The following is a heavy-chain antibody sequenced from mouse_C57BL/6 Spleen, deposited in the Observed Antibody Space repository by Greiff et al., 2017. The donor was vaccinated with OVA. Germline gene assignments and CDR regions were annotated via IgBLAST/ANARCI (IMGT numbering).Heavy chain of an antibody. J-gene: IGHJ2*01. CDR3: AREGDYYGHYFDD. CDR2: ISDGGSYT. Sequence: EVKLVESGGGLVKPGGSLKLSCAASGFTFSSYAMSWVRQTPEKRLEWVATISDGGSYTYYPDNVKGRFTISRDNAKNNLYLQMSHLKSEDTAMYYCAREGDYYGHYFDDWGQGTTLTVAS. D-gene: IGHD1-1*01. V-gene: IGHV5-4*01. CDR1: GFTFSSYA.